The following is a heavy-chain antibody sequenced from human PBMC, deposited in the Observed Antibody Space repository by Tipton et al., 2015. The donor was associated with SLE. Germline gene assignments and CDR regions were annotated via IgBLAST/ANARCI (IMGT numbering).Heavy chain of an antibody. J-gene: IGHJ3*02. CDR3: ARGGKTTSFTRAFDI. CDR1: GFTFSNFA. CDR2: INHRGDS. Sequence: LRLSCAASGFTFSNFAMNWVRQSPEKGLEWIGEINHRGDSNYNPSLKSRVAISLDTSKTQFSLRLSSVTAADTASYFCARGGKTTSFTRAFDIWGQGTMVTVSS. D-gene: IGHD2-2*01. V-gene: IGHV4-34*01.